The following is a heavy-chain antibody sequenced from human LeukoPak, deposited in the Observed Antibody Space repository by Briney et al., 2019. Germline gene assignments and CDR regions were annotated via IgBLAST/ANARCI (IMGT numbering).Heavy chain of an antibody. CDR1: GGSISSSSYY. V-gene: IGHV4-39*07. CDR2: IYYSGST. Sequence: PSETLSLTCTVSGGSISSSSYYWGWIRQPPGKGLEWIGSIYYSGSTYYNPSLKSRVTISVDTSKNQFSLKLSSVTAADTAVYYCARERLSIAAAGTIDYWGQGTLVTVSS. CDR3: ARERLSIAAAGTIDY. D-gene: IGHD6-13*01. J-gene: IGHJ4*02.